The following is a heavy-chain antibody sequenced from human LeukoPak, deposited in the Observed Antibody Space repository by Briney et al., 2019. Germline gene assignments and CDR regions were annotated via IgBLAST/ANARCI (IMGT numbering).Heavy chain of an antibody. CDR2: INPNSGNT. D-gene: IGHD7-27*01. CDR1: GYTFTSFD. J-gene: IGHJ3*02. CDR3: ARGLGQTDAFDI. V-gene: IGHV1-8*01. Sequence: PMASVKVSCKASGYTFTSFDINWVRQATGQGLEWMGWINPNSGNTGYAQKFQGRVTMTRNTSISTAYMELSSLRSEDTAVYYCARGLGQTDAFDIWGQGTMVTVSS.